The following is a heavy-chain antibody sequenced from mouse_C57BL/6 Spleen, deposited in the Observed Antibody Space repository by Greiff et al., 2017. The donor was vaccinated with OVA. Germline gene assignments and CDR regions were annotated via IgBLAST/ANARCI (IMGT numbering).Heavy chain of an antibody. V-gene: IGHV1-69*01. CDR3: ARGIYYGSILDY. CDR1: GYTFTSYW. Sequence: QVQLQQPGAELVMPGASVKLSCKASGYTFTSYWMHWVKQRPGQGLEWIGEIDPSDSYTNYNQKFKGKSTLTVDKSSSTAYMQLSSLTSEDAAVYYSARGIYYGSILDYWGQGTTLTVSS. J-gene: IGHJ2*01. CDR2: IDPSDSYT. D-gene: IGHD1-1*01.